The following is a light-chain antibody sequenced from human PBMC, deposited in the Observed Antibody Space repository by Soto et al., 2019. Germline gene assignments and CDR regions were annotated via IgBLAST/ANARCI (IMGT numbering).Light chain of an antibody. Sequence: EIVMTQSPATLSVSPGERATLSCRASQSVSSNLAWYQHKPGQAPRLLIYGASTRATGIPARFSGSVSGTEFTLTISSLQSEDFAVYYCQQYNNWPPPLTFGGGTKVEIK. CDR2: GAS. J-gene: IGKJ4*01. CDR1: QSVSSN. V-gene: IGKV3-15*01. CDR3: QQYNNWPPPLT.